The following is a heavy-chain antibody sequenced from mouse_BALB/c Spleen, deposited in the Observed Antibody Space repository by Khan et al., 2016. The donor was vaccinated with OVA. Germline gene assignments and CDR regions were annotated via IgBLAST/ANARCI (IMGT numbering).Heavy chain of an antibody. Sequence: EVQLVETGPGLVKPSQSLSLTCTVTGYSITSDYAWNWIRQFPGNKLEWMGYISYSGSTNYNPALKSRISITRDTSKNQFFLQLNSVTTEDTATYYFARDVSRYNYAMDYWGQGTSVTVSS. J-gene: IGHJ4*01. V-gene: IGHV3-2*02. CDR1: GYSITSDYA. CDR2: ISYSGST. CDR3: ARDVSRYNYAMDY. D-gene: IGHD1-1*01.